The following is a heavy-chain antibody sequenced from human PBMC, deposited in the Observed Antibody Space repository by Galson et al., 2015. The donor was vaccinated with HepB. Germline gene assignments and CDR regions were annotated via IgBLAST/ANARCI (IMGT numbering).Heavy chain of an antibody. CDR3: ARVGGGDYDYVWGSYREIADAFDV. CDR1: GFAFRNYN. V-gene: IGHV3-48*04. D-gene: IGHD3-16*02. CDR2: ISSSSGTI. Sequence: SLRLSCAASGFAFRNYNMNWVRQAPGKGLEWVSYISSSSGTIYYADSVEGRFTISRDNAKNSLYLQMNSLRADDTAVYYCARVGGGDYDYVWGSYREIADAFDVWGQGTMVTVSS. J-gene: IGHJ3*01.